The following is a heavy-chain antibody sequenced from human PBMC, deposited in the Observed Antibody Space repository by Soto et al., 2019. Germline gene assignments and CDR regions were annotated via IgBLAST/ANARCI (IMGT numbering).Heavy chain of an antibody. V-gene: IGHV4-59*01. CDR2: IYYSGST. CDR1: GGSISSYY. J-gene: IGHJ5*02. Sequence: SETLSLTCTVSGGSISSYYWSWIRQPPGKGLEWIGYIYYSGSTNHNPSLKSRVTISVDTSKNQFSLKLSSVTAADTAVYYCARGSYSGSYFWFDPWGQGTLVTVSS. D-gene: IGHD1-26*01. CDR3: ARGSYSGSYFWFDP.